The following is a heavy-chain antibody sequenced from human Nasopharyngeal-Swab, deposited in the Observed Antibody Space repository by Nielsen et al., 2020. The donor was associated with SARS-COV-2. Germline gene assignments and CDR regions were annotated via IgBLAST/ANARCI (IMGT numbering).Heavy chain of an antibody. V-gene: IGHV4-39*01. CDR3: AKIVVVPAARVFSYYYYMDV. CDR1: GASISSSSYH. CDR2: IHYSGST. J-gene: IGHJ6*03. D-gene: IGHD2-2*01. Sequence: SETLSLTRTVSGASISSSSYHWGWIRQPPGKGLEWIGSIHYSGSTYYNPSLKSRVTISVDTSKNQFSLKLSSVTATDTAVYYCAKIVVVPAARVFSYYYYMDVWGKGTTVTVSS.